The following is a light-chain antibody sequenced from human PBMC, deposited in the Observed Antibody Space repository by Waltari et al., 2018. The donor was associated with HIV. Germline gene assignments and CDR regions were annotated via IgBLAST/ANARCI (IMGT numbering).Light chain of an antibody. J-gene: IGLJ2*01. CDR3: SSYTNSDILL. CDR2: GVN. V-gene: IGLV2-14*01. Sequence: QSALTQPASVSGSPGQSITISCTGANTDIGLYNLFSWYRQHPDKAPQLVIYGVNTRPSGVSERFSGSKSGNTASLTISSLQAEDEADYYCSSYTNSDILLFGGGTKLTVL. CDR1: NTDIGLYNL.